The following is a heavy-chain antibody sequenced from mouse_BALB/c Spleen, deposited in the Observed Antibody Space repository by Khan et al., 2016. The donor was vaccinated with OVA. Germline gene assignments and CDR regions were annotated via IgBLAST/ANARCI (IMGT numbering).Heavy chain of an antibody. CDR1: GYSITSNYA. V-gene: IGHV3-2*02. CDR2: ISYSGST. Sequence: EVQLQESGPGLVKPSQSLSLTCTATGYSITSNYAWNWIRQFPGNKLEWMGYISYSGSTNYNPSLKSRISITRDTSKNQFFLQLNSVTTEDTATYYCARGNYYGYAMDYWGQGTSITVSS. J-gene: IGHJ4*01. D-gene: IGHD1-1*01. CDR3: ARGNYYGYAMDY.